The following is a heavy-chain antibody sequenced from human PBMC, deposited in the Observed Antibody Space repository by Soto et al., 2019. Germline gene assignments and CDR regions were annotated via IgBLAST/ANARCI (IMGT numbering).Heavy chain of an antibody. CDR2: ISWNSGSI. CDR3: AKDSAGTTHYYYYYGMDV. D-gene: IGHD1-1*01. Sequence: EVQLVESGGGLVQPGRSLRLSCAASGFTFDDYAMHWVRQAPGKGLEWVSGISWNSGSIGYADSVKGRFTISRDNAKNSLYLQMNSLRAEDTALYCCAKDSAGTTHYYYYYGMDVWGQGTTVTVSS. CDR1: GFTFDDYA. J-gene: IGHJ6*02. V-gene: IGHV3-9*01.